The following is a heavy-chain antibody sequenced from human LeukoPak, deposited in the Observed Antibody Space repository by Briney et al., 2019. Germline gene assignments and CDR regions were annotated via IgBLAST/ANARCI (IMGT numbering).Heavy chain of an antibody. J-gene: IGHJ3*02. D-gene: IGHD3-22*01. CDR3: ARDLGPSDYYDSSGAYAFDI. CDR2: IKQDGSEK. Sequence: GGSLRLSCAASGFIFNTYWMTWVRQTPGKGLEWVANIKQDGSEKYYVDSVKGRFTISRDNAKNSLYLQMNSLRAEDTAVYYCARDLGPSDYYDSSGAYAFDIWGQGTMVTVSS. V-gene: IGHV3-7*01. CDR1: GFIFNTYW.